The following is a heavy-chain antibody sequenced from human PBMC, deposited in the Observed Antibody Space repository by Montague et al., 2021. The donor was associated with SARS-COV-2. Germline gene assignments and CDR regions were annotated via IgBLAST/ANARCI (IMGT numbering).Heavy chain of an antibody. V-gene: IGHV4-39*01. CDR3: ARFQYSTSPLDP. J-gene: IGHJ5*02. CDR1: GGSISSSSYY. CDR2: IYYTGST. D-gene: IGHD6-6*01. Sequence: SETLSLTCTVAGGSISSSSYYWDWIRQPPGKGLEWIGTIYYTGSTYYNPSLKSRVTISKDTSKSQFSLSLTSVTAADTAVYYCARFQYSTSPLDPWGQGTLVIVSS.